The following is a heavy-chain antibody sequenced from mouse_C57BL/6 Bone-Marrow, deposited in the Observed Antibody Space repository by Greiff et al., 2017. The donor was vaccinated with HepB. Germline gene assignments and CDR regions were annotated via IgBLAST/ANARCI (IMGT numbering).Heavy chain of an antibody. Sequence: QVQLQQPGAELVKPGASVKLSCKASGYTFTSYWMHWVKQRPGQGLEWIGMIHPNSGSTNYNEKFKSKATLTVDKSSSTAYMQLSSLTSEDSAVYYCARGRGTTVVHYFDYWGQGTTLTVST. J-gene: IGHJ2*01. CDR3: ARGRGTTVVHYFDY. V-gene: IGHV1-64*01. CDR2: IHPNSGST. D-gene: IGHD1-1*01. CDR1: GYTFTSYW.